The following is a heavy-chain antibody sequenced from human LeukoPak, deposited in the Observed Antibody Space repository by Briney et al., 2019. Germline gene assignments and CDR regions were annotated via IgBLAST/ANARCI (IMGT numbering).Heavy chain of an antibody. Sequence: ASVKVSCKASGYIFTSYGISWVRQAPAQGLEWMGWISGYNGNTNYAQKLQGRVTMTTDTSTSTAYMELRSLRSDDTAVYYCARDAYYDSSGYYSTWGQGTLVTVSS. CDR2: ISGYNGNT. J-gene: IGHJ5*02. CDR3: ARDAYYDSSGYYST. V-gene: IGHV1-18*01. CDR1: GYIFTSYG. D-gene: IGHD3-22*01.